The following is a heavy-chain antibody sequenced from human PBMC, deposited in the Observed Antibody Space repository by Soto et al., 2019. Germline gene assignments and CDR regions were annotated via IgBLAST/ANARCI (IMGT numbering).Heavy chain of an antibody. CDR3: ARRWG. Sequence: GGSLRLSCASSGFIVSSNYMSWVRQAPGKGPEWVALIYSGGTTHYAESVKGRFTISRDKSKNTLYLQMNSLRAEDTAVYYCARRWGWGHGTMVTVSS. V-gene: IGHV3-66*01. CDR2: IYSGGTT. CDR1: GFIVSSNY. J-gene: IGHJ3*01. D-gene: IGHD1-26*01.